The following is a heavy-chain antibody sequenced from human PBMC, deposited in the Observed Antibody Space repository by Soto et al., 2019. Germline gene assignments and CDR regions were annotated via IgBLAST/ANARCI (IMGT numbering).Heavy chain of an antibody. J-gene: IGHJ4*02. CDR1: GFTFSSYG. V-gene: IGHV3-33*01. CDR2: IWYDGSNK. CDR3: ARESGDFAYYFDY. Sequence: GGSLRLSCAASGFTFSSYGMHWVRQAPGKGLEWVAVIWYDGSNKYYADSVKGRFTISRDNSKNTLYLRMNSLRAEDTAVYYCARESGDFAYYFDYWGQGTLVTVSS. D-gene: IGHD3-3*01.